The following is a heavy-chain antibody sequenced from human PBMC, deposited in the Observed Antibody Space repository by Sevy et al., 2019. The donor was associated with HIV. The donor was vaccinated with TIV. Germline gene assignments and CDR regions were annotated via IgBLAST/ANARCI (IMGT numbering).Heavy chain of an antibody. Sequence: SLRLSCAASGFTFDDYAMHWVRQAPGKGLEWVSGISWNSGSIGYADSVKGRFTISRDNAKNSLYLQMNSLRAEDTALYYCAKDIYSGSRLGFDYWGQGTLVTVSS. D-gene: IGHD5-12*01. V-gene: IGHV3-9*01. J-gene: IGHJ4*02. CDR2: ISWNSGSI. CDR3: AKDIYSGSRLGFDY. CDR1: GFTFDDYA.